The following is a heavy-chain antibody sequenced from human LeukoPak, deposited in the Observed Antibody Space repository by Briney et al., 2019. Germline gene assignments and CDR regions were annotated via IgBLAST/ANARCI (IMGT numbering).Heavy chain of an antibody. D-gene: IGHD6-19*01. Sequence: SETLSLTCAVSGYSISSGYYWGWIRQPPGKGLEWIGSIYHSGSTYYNPSLKSRVTISVDTSKNQFSLELSSVTAADTAVYYCARDEAVAVDYWGQGTLVTVSS. V-gene: IGHV4-38-2*02. CDR1: GYSISSGYY. CDR2: IYHSGST. J-gene: IGHJ4*02. CDR3: ARDEAVAVDY.